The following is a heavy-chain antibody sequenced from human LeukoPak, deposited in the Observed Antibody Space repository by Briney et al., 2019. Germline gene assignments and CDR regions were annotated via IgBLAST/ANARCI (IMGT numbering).Heavy chain of an antibody. J-gene: IGHJ6*03. CDR3: ARGPDSSGYYYVRYYYMDV. V-gene: IGHV3-66*01. CDR2: IYSGGST. D-gene: IGHD3-22*01. CDR1: GITVSSNY. Sequence: GGSLRLSCAASGITVSSNYMSWVRQAPGKGLEWVSVIYSGGSTYYADAVKGRLTISRDNSKNTLYLQMKSLRAEDTAVYYCARGPDSSGYYYVRYYYMDVWGKGTTVTISS.